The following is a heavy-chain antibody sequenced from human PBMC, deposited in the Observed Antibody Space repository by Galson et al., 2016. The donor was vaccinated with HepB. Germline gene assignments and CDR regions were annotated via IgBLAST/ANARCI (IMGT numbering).Heavy chain of an antibody. D-gene: IGHD6-19*01. Sequence: CAISGDSVSSNSAAWNWIRQSPSRGLEWLGRIYYRSNWHYDYAVSVKSRVTINPDTSKNQFSLQLNSVTPEDTALYYCARVSLCTASVWTWSALDYWGLGTPVTVAS. CDR3: ARVSLCTASVWTWSALDY. CDR2: IYYRSNWHY. CDR1: GDSVSSNSAA. V-gene: IGHV6-1*01. J-gene: IGHJ4*02.